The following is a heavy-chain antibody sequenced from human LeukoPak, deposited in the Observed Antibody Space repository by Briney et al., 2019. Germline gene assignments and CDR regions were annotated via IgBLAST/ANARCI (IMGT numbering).Heavy chain of an antibody. CDR1: GFTFSNYA. D-gene: IGHD3-22*01. V-gene: IGHV3-64*01. Sequence: QPGGSLRLSCAASGFTFSNYAVHWVRQAPGKGLEYVSGISSNGGDTYYANSVKGRFTISRDNSKNTLYLQMGSLRAEDMAMYYCASRDSSGYWGQGTLVTVSS. CDR3: ASRDSSGY. J-gene: IGHJ4*02. CDR2: ISSNGGDT.